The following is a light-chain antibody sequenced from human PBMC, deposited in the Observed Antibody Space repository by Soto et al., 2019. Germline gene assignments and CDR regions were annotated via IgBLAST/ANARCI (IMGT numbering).Light chain of an antibody. CDR3: QQSAHSPFT. Sequence: EIVVTQSPGTLSLSPGERATLSCRASQTVTNNYLGWYQQKPGQAPRLLISDASRRATGIPDRFSGSGSGTDFTITISRLEPEDFAVYYCQQSAHSPFTFGQGTMVEIK. CDR2: DAS. V-gene: IGKV3-20*01. J-gene: IGKJ1*01. CDR1: QTVTNNY.